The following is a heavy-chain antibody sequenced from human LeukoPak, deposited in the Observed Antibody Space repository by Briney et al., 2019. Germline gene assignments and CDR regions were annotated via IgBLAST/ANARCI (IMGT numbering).Heavy chain of an antibody. CDR3: ARVPKPYSGYGR. CDR1: GFTFSSYD. V-gene: IGHV3-13*01. J-gene: IGHJ4*02. CDR2: IGTAGDT. Sequence: GGSLRLSCAASGFTFSSYDMHWVRQATGKGLEWVSAIGTAGDTYYPGSVKGRFTISRENATNSLYLQMNSLRAGDPAVYYCARVPKPYSGYGRWGQGTLVPVSS. D-gene: IGHD5-12*01.